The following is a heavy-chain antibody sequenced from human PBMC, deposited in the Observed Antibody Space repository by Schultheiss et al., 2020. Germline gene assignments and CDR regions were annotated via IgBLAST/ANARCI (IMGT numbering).Heavy chain of an antibody. Sequence: ASVKVSCKASGYTFTSYYMHWVRQAPGQGLEWMGMINPSDGYTTYAHKFQGRVTMTRDTSTNTVYMELSSLRSEDTAVYYCARDRGNSPPSGMDVWGQGTTVTVSS. CDR1: GYTFTSYY. V-gene: IGHV1-46*01. D-gene: IGHD4-23*01. CDR3: ARDRGNSPPSGMDV. CDR2: INPSDGYT. J-gene: IGHJ6*02.